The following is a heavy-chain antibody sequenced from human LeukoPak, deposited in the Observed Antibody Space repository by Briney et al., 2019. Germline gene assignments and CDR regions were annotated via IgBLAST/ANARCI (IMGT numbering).Heavy chain of an antibody. Sequence: SETLSLTRTVSGGSISSYYWSWIRQPPGKGLEWIGYTHYSGSTSYNPSLKSRVTISVDTSKNQFSLRLTSVTAADTAVYYCARRINDGYCSGGSCYRGWRYYGMDVWGQGTTVTVSS. D-gene: IGHD2-15*01. V-gene: IGHV4-59*01. CDR3: ARRINDGYCSGGSCYRGWRYYGMDV. CDR2: THYSGST. CDR1: GGSISSYY. J-gene: IGHJ6*02.